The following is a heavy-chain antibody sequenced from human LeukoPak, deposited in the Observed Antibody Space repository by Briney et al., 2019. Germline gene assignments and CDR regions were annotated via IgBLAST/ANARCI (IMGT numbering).Heavy chain of an antibody. CDR2: IYYSGST. D-gene: IGHD3-22*01. J-gene: IGHJ4*02. CDR3: ARGPTSSGFDY. V-gene: IGHV4-30-4*01. CDR1: GGSISSGGYY. Sequence: SETLSLTCTVSGGSISSGGYYWSWIRQPPGKGLEWIGYIYYSGSTYYNPSLKSRVTISVDTSKNQFSLKLSSVTAADTAVYYCARGPTSSGFDYWGQGTLVTVSS.